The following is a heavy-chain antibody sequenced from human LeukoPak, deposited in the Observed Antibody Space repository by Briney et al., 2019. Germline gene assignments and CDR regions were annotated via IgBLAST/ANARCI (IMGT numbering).Heavy chain of an antibody. CDR3: ARRSLGTIDY. CDR1: GYSISSGYY. V-gene: IGHV4-38-2*01. D-gene: IGHD3/OR15-3a*01. Sequence: SETLSLTCAVSGYSISSGYYWGWIRQPPGKGLEWIGSIYHSGSTYHNPSLKSRVTISVDTSKNQFSLKLSSVTAADTAVYYCARRSLGTIDYWGQGTLVTVSS. CDR2: IYHSGST. J-gene: IGHJ4*02.